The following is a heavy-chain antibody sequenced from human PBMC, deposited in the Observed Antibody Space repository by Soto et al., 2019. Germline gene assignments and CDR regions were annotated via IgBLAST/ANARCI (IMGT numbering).Heavy chain of an antibody. V-gene: IGHV4-39*01. CDR1: GGSISSSSYY. Sequence: QLQLQESGPGLVKPSETLSLTCTVSGGSISSSSYYWGWIRQPPGKGLEWIGSIYYSGSTYYNPSLKSRVTISVDTSKNQFSLMLSSVTAADTAVYYCARRRWSGYLDYWGQGTLVTVSS. J-gene: IGHJ4*02. CDR2: IYYSGST. CDR3: ARRRWSGYLDY. D-gene: IGHD3-3*01.